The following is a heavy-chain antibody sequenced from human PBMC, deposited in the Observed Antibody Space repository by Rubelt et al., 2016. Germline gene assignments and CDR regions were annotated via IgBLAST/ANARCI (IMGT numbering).Heavy chain of an antibody. CDR3: ADSLTHRYSSCNDYFDY. CDR2: VYWDDDK. CDR1: GFSLSTSGVG. V-gene: IGHV2-5*02. J-gene: IGHJ4*02. Sequence: QITLRESGPTLVKPTQTLTLTCTFSGFSLSTSGVGVGWIRQPPGKALEWLALVYWDDDKRYSPSLNNRLTITKDTSKNQVFLTMTNMDPLDTATYYCADSLTHRYSSCNDYFDYWGQGTLVTVSS. D-gene: IGHD6-19*01.